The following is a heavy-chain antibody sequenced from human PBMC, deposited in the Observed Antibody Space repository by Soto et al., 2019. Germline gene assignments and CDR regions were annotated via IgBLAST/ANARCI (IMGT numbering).Heavy chain of an antibody. J-gene: IGHJ5*01. CDR2: ISNTGST. CDR3: AKVNVVVVAATLDYGHWFDY. D-gene: IGHD2-15*01. CDR1: GITVTNNY. Sequence: SLRLSCVASGITVTNNYMSWVRQAPGRGQEWVSAISNTGSTYYAGYVKGRSTISTDSSSNTLYLEVHSLSSDDTAVYYCAKVNVVVVAATLDYGHWFDYWGQGTLVTVSS. V-gene: IGHV3-53*01.